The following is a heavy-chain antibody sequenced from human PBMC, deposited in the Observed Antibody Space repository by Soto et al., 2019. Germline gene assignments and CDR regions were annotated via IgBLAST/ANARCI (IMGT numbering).Heavy chain of an antibody. D-gene: IGHD1-26*01. CDR2: INPHGGST. CDR1: GDTVTSVD. V-gene: IGHV1-46*01. Sequence: ASVKGSCRAPGDTVTSVDIDGVRQAPGQGLEWMGVINPHGGSTAYAQKFKGRVTLTRDTSASTVYMEVSSLTSEDTAMYYCARSSGGNFGIIIEGTNWFAPWGQGTLVTVSS. J-gene: IGHJ5*02. CDR3: ARSSGGNFGIIIEGTNWFAP.